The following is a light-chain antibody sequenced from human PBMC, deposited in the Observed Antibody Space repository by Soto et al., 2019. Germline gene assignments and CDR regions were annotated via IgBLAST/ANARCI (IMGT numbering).Light chain of an antibody. CDR3: QQRSNWLIT. CDR1: QSVSSY. V-gene: IGKV3-11*01. CDR2: DAS. Sequence: EIVLTHSPATVSLSPGERATLSCRASQSVSSYLAWYQQKPGQAPRLLIYDASNRATGIPARFSGSGSGTDFTLTISSLEPEDFAVYYCQQRSNWLITFGQGTRLEIK. J-gene: IGKJ5*01.